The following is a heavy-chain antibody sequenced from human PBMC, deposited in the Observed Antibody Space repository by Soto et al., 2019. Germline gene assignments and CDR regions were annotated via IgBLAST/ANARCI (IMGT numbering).Heavy chain of an antibody. J-gene: IGHJ5*02. CDR2: IYHSGST. CDR3: ARVPDR. CDR1: GGSISSGGYS. V-gene: IGHV4-30-2*01. D-gene: IGHD2-2*01. Sequence: QLRLQESGSGLVKPSQTLSLTCAVSGGSISSGGYSWSWIRQPPGKGLEWIGYIYHSGSTYYNTSLQRRVTISVDRSKTQFSLKRSSVSAADTAVYYCARVPDRWGQGTLVTVSS.